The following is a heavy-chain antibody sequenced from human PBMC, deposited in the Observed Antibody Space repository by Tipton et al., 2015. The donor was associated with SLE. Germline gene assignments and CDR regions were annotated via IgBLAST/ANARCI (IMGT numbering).Heavy chain of an antibody. D-gene: IGHD2-21*01. Sequence: TLSLTCIVSGGSITSNNYYWDWIRQSPGKGREWIGYIFFGGSTNYNPSLKSRVTISADTSNNQFSLKLSSVTAADTAVYYCARVSHVVDYFDSWGQGTLVTVSS. J-gene: IGHJ4*02. CDR3: ARVSHVVDYFDS. V-gene: IGHV4-61*05. CDR1: GGSITSNNYY. CDR2: IFFGGST.